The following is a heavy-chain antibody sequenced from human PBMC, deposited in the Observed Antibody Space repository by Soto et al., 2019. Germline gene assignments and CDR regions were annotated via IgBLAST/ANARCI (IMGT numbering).Heavy chain of an antibody. J-gene: IGHJ4*02. D-gene: IGHD6-13*01. CDR2: ISAYNGNT. CDR1: GYTFTSYG. V-gene: IGHV1-18*01. Sequence: ASVKVSCKASGYTFTSYGISWVRQAPGQGLEWMGWISAYNGNTNYAQKLQGRVTMTTGTSTSTAYMELRSLRSDDTAVYYCARERSVVAAAGHFDYWGQGTLVTVSS. CDR3: ARERSVVAAAGHFDY.